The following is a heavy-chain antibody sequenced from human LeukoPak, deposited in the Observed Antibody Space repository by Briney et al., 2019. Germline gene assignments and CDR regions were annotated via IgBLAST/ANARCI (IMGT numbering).Heavy chain of an antibody. J-gene: IGHJ4*02. Sequence: GGSLRPSCAASAFSFSSYWMSWVRQPPGEGLEWVANINQDGTESYYVDSVKGRFTISRDNAKNSLYLQMDSLRAEDSAVYYCARTYDSGSFDYWGQGTLVTVSS. D-gene: IGHD3-10*01. V-gene: IGHV3-7*01. CDR3: ARTYDSGSFDY. CDR1: AFSFSSYW. CDR2: INQDGTES.